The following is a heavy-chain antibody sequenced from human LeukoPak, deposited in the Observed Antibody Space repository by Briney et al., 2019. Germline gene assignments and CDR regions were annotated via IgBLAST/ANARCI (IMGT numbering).Heavy chain of an antibody. V-gene: IGHV3-48*01. D-gene: IGHD5-18*01. CDR3: ARDHNTAMTTPGYYYYYYMDV. Sequence: GGSLRLSCAASGFTFSSYIMNWVRQAPGKGREGGSYIRSSSSTIYSSTIYYADSVKGRFTISRDNAKNSLYLQMTSLRAEDTAVYYCARDHNTAMTTPGYYYYYYMDVWGKGTPVTVSS. CDR1: GFTFSSYI. CDR2: IRSSSSTIYSSTI. J-gene: IGHJ6*03.